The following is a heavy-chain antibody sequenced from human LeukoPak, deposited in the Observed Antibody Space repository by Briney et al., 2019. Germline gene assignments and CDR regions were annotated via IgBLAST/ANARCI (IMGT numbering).Heavy chain of an antibody. J-gene: IGHJ4*02. CDR2: IYSSGST. Sequence: SETLSLTCTVSGGSISNYYWSWIRQSPGKRLEWIGYIYSSGSTNYNPSLKSRVTISVDTSKSQFSLRLGSVTAADTAVYYCARGPPGYSYGYQFDYWGQGTLVTVSS. V-gene: IGHV4-59*01. CDR1: GGSISNYY. D-gene: IGHD5-18*01. CDR3: ARGPPGYSYGYQFDY.